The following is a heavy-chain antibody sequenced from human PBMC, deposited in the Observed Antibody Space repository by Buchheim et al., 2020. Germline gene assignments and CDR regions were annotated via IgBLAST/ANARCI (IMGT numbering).Heavy chain of an antibody. CDR3: ARGGAKFGGDIVIQSCGFDY. CDR1: GFTFSNYE. D-gene: IGHD3-16*02. Sequence: EVQLMESGGGLVQPGGSLRLSCVASGFTFSNYEMNWVRQAPGKGREWVSYISSSGSTTYYADSVKGRFTISRDKARNSLYLPMNSLRAEDTAVYYCARGGAKFGGDIVIQSCGFDYWGQGT. V-gene: IGHV3-48*03. CDR2: ISSSGSTT. J-gene: IGHJ4*02.